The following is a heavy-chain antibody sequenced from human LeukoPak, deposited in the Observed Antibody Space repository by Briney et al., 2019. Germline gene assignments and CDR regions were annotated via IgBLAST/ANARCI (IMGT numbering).Heavy chain of an antibody. CDR1: GGSFSGYY. D-gene: IGHD3-22*01. J-gene: IGHJ4*02. V-gene: IGHV4-34*01. CDR3: ARGDDSSGYYYVYFDY. Sequence: SETLSLTCAVYGGSFSGYYWSWIRQPPGKGLEWIGEINHSGSTNYNPSLKSRVTISVDTSMNQFSLKLSSVTAADTAVYYCARGDDSSGYYYVYFDYWGQGTLVTVSS. CDR2: INHSGST.